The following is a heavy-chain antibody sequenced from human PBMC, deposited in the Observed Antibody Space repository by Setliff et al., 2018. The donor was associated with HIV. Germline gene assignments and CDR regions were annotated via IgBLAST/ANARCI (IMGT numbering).Heavy chain of an antibody. Sequence: SETLSLTCFVSGVSISGHFWGWIRQPPGKGLEWIGYIYTSGTTEYNPSLDSRVTIAVDTYRDQFSLNLRSVTAADTALYFCARLIHTGLLYFDYWGLGMLVTVSS. V-gene: IGHV4-4*09. D-gene: IGHD2-8*02. CDR1: GVSISGHF. CDR3: ARLIHTGLLYFDY. J-gene: IGHJ4*02. CDR2: IYTSGTT.